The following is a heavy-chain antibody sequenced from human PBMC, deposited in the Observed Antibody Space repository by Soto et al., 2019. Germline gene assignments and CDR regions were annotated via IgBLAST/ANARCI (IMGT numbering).Heavy chain of an antibody. J-gene: IGHJ4*02. CDR3: AREPIAAAGAFDY. Sequence: QVPLVQSGAEVKKPGASVKVSCKASGYTFTSYAMHWVRQAPGQRLEWMGWINAGNGNTKYSQKFQGRVTITRDTSASTAYMELSSLRSEDTAVYYCAREPIAAAGAFDYWGQGTLVTVSS. V-gene: IGHV1-3*01. CDR1: GYTFTSYA. CDR2: INAGNGNT. D-gene: IGHD6-13*01.